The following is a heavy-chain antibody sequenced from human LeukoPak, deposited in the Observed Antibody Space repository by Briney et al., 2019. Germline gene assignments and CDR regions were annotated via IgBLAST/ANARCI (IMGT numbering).Heavy chain of an antibody. CDR2: INPNSGGT. V-gene: IGHV1-2*02. J-gene: IGHJ4*02. D-gene: IGHD2-2*01. CDR3: ARDCSSTSCYDY. CDR1: GYTFTGYY. Sequence: GASVKVSCKASGYTFTGYYMHWVRQAPGQGLEWMGWINPNSGGTNYAQKFQGRVTMTRDTSTSTVYMELSSLRSEDTAVYYCARDCSSTSCYDYWGQGTLVTVSS.